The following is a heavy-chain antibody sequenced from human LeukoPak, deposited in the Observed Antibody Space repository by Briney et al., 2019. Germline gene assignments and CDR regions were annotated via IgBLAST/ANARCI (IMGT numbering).Heavy chain of an antibody. CDR2: IYHSGST. Sequence: SETLSLTCAVYGGSFSGYYWGWIRQPPGKGLEWIGSIYHSGSTYYNPSLKSRVTISVDTSKNQFSLKLSSVTAADTAVYYCARGEGTTYYDFWSGYSSNWFDPWGQGTLVTVSS. CDR3: ARGEGTTYYDFWSGYSSNWFDP. J-gene: IGHJ5*02. CDR1: GGSFSGYY. V-gene: IGHV4-38-2*01. D-gene: IGHD3-3*01.